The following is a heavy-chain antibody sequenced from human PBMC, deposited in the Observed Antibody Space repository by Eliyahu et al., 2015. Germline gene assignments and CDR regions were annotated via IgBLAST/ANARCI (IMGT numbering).Heavy chain of an antibody. V-gene: IGHV4-34*01. CDR1: GGSFXGYY. D-gene: IGHD5-12*01. CDR2: INXSGST. Sequence: QVQLQQXGAGLLKPSETLSLTCAVXGGSFXGYYWSWIRQPPGKGXEWIGEINXSGSTNYNPSLKSRVTISVDTSKNQFSLKLXSVTAADTAVYYCARGTNIVATIWAYFDYWGQGTLVTVSS. J-gene: IGHJ4*02. CDR3: ARGTNIVATIWAYFDY.